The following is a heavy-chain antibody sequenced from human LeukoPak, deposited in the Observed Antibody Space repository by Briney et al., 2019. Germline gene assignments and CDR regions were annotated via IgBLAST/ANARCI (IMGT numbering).Heavy chain of an antibody. CDR2: INPDGSTT. D-gene: IGHD2-15*01. CDR1: GFTFSNYW. Sequence: GGSLRLSCAASGFTFSNYWMHWVRQDPGKGLVWVSFINPDGSTTNYADSVKGRFTISRDNAKNALYLQMNSLRAEDTAVYYCARARVVAATTFDYWGQGTLVTVSS. V-gene: IGHV3-74*01. CDR3: ARARVVAATTFDY. J-gene: IGHJ4*02.